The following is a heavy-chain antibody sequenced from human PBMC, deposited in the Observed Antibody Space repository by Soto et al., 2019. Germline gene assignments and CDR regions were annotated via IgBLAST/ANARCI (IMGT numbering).Heavy chain of an antibody. D-gene: IGHD2-15*01. J-gene: IGHJ4*02. CDR2: IYYSGST. CDR3: ARRPAPGGREREIDY. CDR1: GGSISSSSYY. V-gene: IGHV4-39*01. Sequence: QLQLQESGPGLVKPSDTLSLTCTVSGGSISSSSYYWGWIRQPPGKGLEWIGSIYYSGSTYYNPSLKSRVTISVDTSKNQFSLKLSSVTAADTAVYYCARRPAPGGREREIDYWGQGTLVTVSS.